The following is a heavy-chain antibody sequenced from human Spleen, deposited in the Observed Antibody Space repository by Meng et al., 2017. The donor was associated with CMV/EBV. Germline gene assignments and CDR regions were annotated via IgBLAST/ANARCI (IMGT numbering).Heavy chain of an antibody. V-gene: IGHV4-61*01. CDR1: GDSVSSDSYY. J-gene: IGHJ6*02. CDR2: TYYSGST. Sequence: SETLSLTCSVSGDSVSSDSYYWSWIRQPPGKGLEWIGYTYYSGSTNYNPSLKSRVTISVDTSKNQFSLKLSSVTAADTAVYYCAIAVAGVSSRYGMDVWGQGTTVTVSS. CDR3: AIAVAGVSSRYGMDV. D-gene: IGHD6-19*01.